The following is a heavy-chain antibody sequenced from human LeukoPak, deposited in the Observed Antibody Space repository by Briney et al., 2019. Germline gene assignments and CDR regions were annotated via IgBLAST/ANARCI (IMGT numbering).Heavy chain of an antibody. CDR2: IYTSGST. V-gene: IGHV4-61*02. J-gene: IGHJ4*02. CDR1: GGSINSGNYY. D-gene: IGHD6-13*01. CDR3: ARAGGNSWTYYYFDY. Sequence: PSETLSLTCTVSGGSINSGNYYWSWIRQPAGKGLEWIGRIYTSGSTNYNPSLKSRVTISVDTSKNQFSLKLSSVTAADTAVYYCARAGGNSWTYYYFDYWGQGTLVTVSS.